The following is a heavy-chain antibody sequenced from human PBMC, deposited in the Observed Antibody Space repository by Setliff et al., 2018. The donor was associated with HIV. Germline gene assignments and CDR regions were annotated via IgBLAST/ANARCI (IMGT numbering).Heavy chain of an antibody. CDR3: ARGIQWSSAWYGY. J-gene: IGHJ4*02. D-gene: IGHD6-19*01. V-gene: IGHV1-2*02. CDR2: INPNSGGT. CDR1: GGTISGNA. Sequence: GASVKVSCKASGGTISGNAISWVRQAPGQGLEWLGWINPNSGGTNYAQRFQGRVTMTRDTSISTAYMELSRLRSDDTAVYFCARGIQWSSAWYGYWGQGTLVTVSS.